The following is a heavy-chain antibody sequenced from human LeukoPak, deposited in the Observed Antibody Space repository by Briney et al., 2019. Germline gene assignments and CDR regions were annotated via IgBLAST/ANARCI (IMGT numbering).Heavy chain of an antibody. CDR3: TTSESDSGTYYVDYCFDN. D-gene: IGHD1-26*01. CDR2: IKSKTAGGTT. CDR1: GFTLTNSC. Sequence: GGSLSLACASSGFTLTNSCMGWVRQPPGKGLEWVGRIKSKTAGGTTEYAAPEKARLTISRDDPKNTMYLQMNSRKTEDTAMYYCTTSESDSGTYYVDYCFDNWGQGTLVTVSS. J-gene: IGHJ4*02. V-gene: IGHV3-15*01.